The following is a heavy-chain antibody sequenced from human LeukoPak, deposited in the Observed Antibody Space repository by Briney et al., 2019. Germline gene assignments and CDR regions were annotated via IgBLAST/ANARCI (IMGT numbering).Heavy chain of an antibody. Sequence: SETLSLTCTVSDDSISDYYRGWIRQPPGKGLEWIGYFHNSGRSTYNPSLKSRVTISADTSKNHFSLKLNSVTTADTAVYYCTRGAGWLIDYWGQGILVTVSS. CDR3: TRGAGWLIDY. J-gene: IGHJ4*02. CDR1: DDSISDYY. V-gene: IGHV4-59*01. D-gene: IGHD3-16*01. CDR2: FHNSGRS.